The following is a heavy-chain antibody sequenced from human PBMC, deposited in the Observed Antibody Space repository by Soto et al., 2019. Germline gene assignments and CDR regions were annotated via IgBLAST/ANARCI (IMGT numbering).Heavy chain of an antibody. CDR1: GFTFSSYE. CDR3: ATYPCGSSIDC. J-gene: IGHJ4*02. V-gene: IGHV3-48*03. D-gene: IGHD1-26*01. CDR2: ISSSGRTM. Sequence: PGGSLRLSCAASGFTFSSYEMIWVRQAPGKGLEWVSYISSSGRTMYYADSVKGRFTISRDNAKNSLYLQMNSLRAEDTSIYYCATYPCGSSIDCWGQGTLLTVSS.